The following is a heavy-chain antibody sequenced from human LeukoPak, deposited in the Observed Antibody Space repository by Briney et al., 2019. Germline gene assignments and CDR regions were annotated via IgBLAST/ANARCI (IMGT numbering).Heavy chain of an antibody. CDR1: GFTFSSYS. Sequence: PGGSLRLSCAASGFTFSSYSMNWVRQSPGKGLEWVSSISSSSSYMHSADSVKGRFTISRDNAKNSLYLQMNSLRAEDTAVYYCARVYGAYCGGDCHDAFDIWGQGTMVTVSS. CDR3: ARVYGAYCGGDCHDAFDI. J-gene: IGHJ3*02. V-gene: IGHV3-21*01. D-gene: IGHD2-21*02. CDR2: ISSSSSYM.